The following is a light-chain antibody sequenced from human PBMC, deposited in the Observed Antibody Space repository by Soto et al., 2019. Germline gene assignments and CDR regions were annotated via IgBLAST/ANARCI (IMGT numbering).Light chain of an antibody. J-gene: IGKJ3*01. V-gene: IGKV1-33*01. CDR2: DAS. CDR1: QDISNY. Sequence: DIQMTQSPSSLSASVGDRVTITCQASQDISNYLNWYQQKLGKAPKLLIYDASNLETGVPSRFSGSVSETDFTFTISSLQPEDIGTYYCHQYDSLPFTFGPGTRVDI. CDR3: HQYDSLPFT.